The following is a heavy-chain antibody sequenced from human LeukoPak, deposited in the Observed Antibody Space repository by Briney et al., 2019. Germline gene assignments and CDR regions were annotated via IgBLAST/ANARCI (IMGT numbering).Heavy chain of an antibody. CDR2: MNPNSGNT. D-gene: IGHD3-22*01. J-gene: IGHJ4*02. Sequence: ASVKVSCKASGYTFIGYDINWVRQAPGQGLEWMGWMNPNSGNTGYAQKFQGRVSMTRSTSISTAYMELSSLTSGDTAVYYCALSLYYYNSSGYYPSDYWGQGTLITVSS. CDR3: ALSLYYYNSSGYYPSDY. CDR1: GYTFIGYD. V-gene: IGHV1-8*01.